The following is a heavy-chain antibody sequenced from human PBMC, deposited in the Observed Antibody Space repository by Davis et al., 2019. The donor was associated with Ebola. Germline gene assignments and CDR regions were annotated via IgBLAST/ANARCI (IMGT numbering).Heavy chain of an antibody. CDR2: INANSGDT. Sequence: AASVKVSCKASGYTFTDYYIHWLRQAPGQGLEWMGWINANSGDTNYARKFQDRVTMTRDSSTSTAYMGLNGLRSDDTAVYYCARDQHYDFGSGCSYWGQGTPVTVST. D-gene: IGHD3-3*01. CDR1: GYTFTDYY. V-gene: IGHV1-2*02. J-gene: IGHJ4*02. CDR3: ARDQHYDFGSGCSY.